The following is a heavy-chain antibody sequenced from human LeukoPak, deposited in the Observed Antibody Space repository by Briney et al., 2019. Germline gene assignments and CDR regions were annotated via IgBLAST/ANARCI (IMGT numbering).Heavy chain of an antibody. CDR1: GFTFTDYW. J-gene: IGHJ4*02. D-gene: IGHD1-26*01. CDR2: IQRGGSES. CDR3: ARVGTWELQRVFDY. V-gene: IGHV3-7*01. Sequence: GGSLRLSCAASGFTFTDYWMTWVRQVPGKGLEWGANIQRGGSESYYVDSVEGRFTISRENAKNSLYLQMDSLRVEDTAVYYCARVGTWELQRVFDYWGQGTLVTVSS.